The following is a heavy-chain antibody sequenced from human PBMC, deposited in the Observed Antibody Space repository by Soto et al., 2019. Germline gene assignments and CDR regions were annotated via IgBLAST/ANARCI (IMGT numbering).Heavy chain of an antibody. CDR3: ARDLMAVADDWFDP. V-gene: IGHV1-69*13. CDR1: GYTFTSYG. Sequence: GASVKVSCKASGYTFTSYGISWVRQAPGQGLEWMGGIIPIFGTANYAQKFQGRVTITADESTSTAYMELSSLRSEDTAVYYCARDLMAVADDWFDPWGQGTLVTVSS. J-gene: IGHJ5*02. D-gene: IGHD6-19*01. CDR2: IIPIFGTA.